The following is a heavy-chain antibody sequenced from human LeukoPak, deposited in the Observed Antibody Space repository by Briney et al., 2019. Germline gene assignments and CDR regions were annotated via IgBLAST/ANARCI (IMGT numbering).Heavy chain of an antibody. CDR3: ASVYTAYHAFDI. CDR1: GYTFTGYY. CDR2: INPNSGGT. J-gene: IGHJ3*02. Sequence: GASVTVSFKASGYTFTGYYMHWVRQAPGQGLEGMGWINPNSGGTNYAQKFQGRVTMTRDTSISTAYMELSRLRSDDTAAYYCASVYTAYHAFDIWGQGTMVTVSS. D-gene: IGHD1-14*01. V-gene: IGHV1-2*02.